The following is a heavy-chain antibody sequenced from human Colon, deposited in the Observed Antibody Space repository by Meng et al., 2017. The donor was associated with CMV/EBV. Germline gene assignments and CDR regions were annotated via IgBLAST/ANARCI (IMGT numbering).Heavy chain of an antibody. CDR1: GGTLSSYA. D-gene: IGHD6-6*01. V-gene: IGHV1-69*05. Sequence: KGSCKASGGTLSSYAISWVRQAPGQGLEWMGGIIPIFGTANYAQKFQGRVTITTDESTSTAYMELSSLRSEDTAVYYCAQSPARLDYWGQGTLVTVSS. CDR3: AQSPARLDY. CDR2: IIPIFGTA. J-gene: IGHJ4*02.